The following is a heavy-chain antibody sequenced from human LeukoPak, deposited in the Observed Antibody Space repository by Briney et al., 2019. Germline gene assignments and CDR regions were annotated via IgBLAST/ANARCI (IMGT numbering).Heavy chain of an antibody. J-gene: IGHJ6*04. CDR2: IWYDGNNK. Sequence: GGSLRLSCAASGFTFSSYGMHCVRQTPGKGLEWVAVIWYDGNNKYYADSVKGRFTISRDNSKNTLYLQMNSLRAEDTAVYYCAREPLGCSDGSCYSYGMDVWGKGTTVTVSS. CDR3: AREPLGCSDGSCYSYGMDV. D-gene: IGHD2-15*01. CDR1: GFTFSSYG. V-gene: IGHV3-33*01.